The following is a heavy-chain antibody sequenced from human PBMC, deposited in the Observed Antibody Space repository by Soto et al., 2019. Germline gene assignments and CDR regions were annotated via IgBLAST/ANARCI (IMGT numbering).Heavy chain of an antibody. D-gene: IGHD1-26*01. J-gene: IGHJ4*02. CDR3: ATHREGATYYFDY. CDR1: TFTFTSSA. CDR2: IVVGSGNT. Sequence: QMQLVQSGPEVKKPGTSVKVSCKASTFTFTSSAVQWVRQARGHRLEWIGWIVVGSGNTKYAQNFQERVTITRDMSSVTAYLELSSLRSEDTAVYYCATHREGATYYFDYWGQGTLLTVSS. V-gene: IGHV1-58*01.